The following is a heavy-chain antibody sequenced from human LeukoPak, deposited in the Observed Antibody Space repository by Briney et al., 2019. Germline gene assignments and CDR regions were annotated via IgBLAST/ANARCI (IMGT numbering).Heavy chain of an antibody. V-gene: IGHV3-74*01. CDR1: GFTFSSHW. J-gene: IGHJ4*02. D-gene: IGHD6-6*01. CDR2: LTSDGTST. Sequence: GGSLRLFCAASGFTFSSHWMHWVRQAPGKGLVWVSRLTSDGTSTIYANSVKGRFTISRDNAKNALYLQMNSLRAEDTAVYYCARVPTRLPVHYPYFDYWGQGALVTVSS. CDR3: ARVPTRLPVHYPYFDY.